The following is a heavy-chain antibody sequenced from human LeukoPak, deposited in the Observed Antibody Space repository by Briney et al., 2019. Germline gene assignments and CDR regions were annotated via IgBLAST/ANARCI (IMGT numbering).Heavy chain of an antibody. CDR1: GSSFDDYA. CDR2: ISWNSGSI. CDR3: AKSISGSTGWFDP. D-gene: IGHD2-15*01. J-gene: IGHJ5*02. Sequence: GGSLRLSCAASGSSFDDYAMHWVRQAPGKGLEWVSGISWNSGSIGYADSVKGRLTISRDNAKNSLYLQMNSLRAEDTALYYCAKSISGSTGWFDPWGQGTLVTVSS. V-gene: IGHV3-9*01.